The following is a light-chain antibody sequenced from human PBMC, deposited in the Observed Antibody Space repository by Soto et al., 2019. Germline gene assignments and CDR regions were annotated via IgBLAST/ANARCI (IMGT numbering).Light chain of an antibody. CDR2: AAS. Sequence: DIQMTQSPSSLSASVGDRVTITCRASQVIYNYLAWYQQKPGEVPKLLIYAASTLQSGVPSRFSGSGSGTDFPLPIRRLPPEDVATYYCQKYNSAPLTFGGGTKVEIK. CDR3: QKYNSAPLT. J-gene: IGKJ4*01. V-gene: IGKV1-27*01. CDR1: QVIYNY.